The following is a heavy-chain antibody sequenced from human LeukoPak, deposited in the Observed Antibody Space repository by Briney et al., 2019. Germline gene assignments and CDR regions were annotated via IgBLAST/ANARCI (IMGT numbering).Heavy chain of an antibody. V-gene: IGHV3-30*02. CDR3: AKADQDIVVVVAAYDAFDI. J-gene: IGHJ3*02. Sequence: GRFTISRDNSKNTLYLQMNSLRAEDTAVYYCAKADQDIVVVVAAYDAFDIWGQGTMVTVSS. D-gene: IGHD2-15*01.